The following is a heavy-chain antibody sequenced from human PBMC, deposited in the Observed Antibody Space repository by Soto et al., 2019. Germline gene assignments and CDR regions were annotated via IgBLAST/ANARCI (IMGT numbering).Heavy chain of an antibody. CDR2: MSHSDGT. J-gene: IGHJ3*02. V-gene: IGHV4-34*01. CDR3: ARVERGTATTVVDAFDI. CDR1: GGSVNSGNYY. Sequence: QVQLQQWGAGLLKPSETLSLTCAVYGGSVNSGNYYWSWIRQPPGKGLEWIGEMSHSDGTHFNPSLRSRVTTSVATSKNQFFRKRSSGTAADTALYYCARVERGTATTVVDAFDIWGQGTLVTVSS. D-gene: IGHD1-1*01.